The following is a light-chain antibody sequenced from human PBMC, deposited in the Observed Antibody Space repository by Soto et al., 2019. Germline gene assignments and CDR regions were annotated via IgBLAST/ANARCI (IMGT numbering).Light chain of an antibody. CDR3: QQYETFSGT. CDR2: DRS. V-gene: IGKV1-5*01. Sequence: VGDRVTITCRASQGVSYWLAWYQQKPGKAPKLLIYDRSSLASGVPRRFSGSGSGTEFILTISSLQPDDGATYYCQQYETFSGTFGPGTKVDIK. CDR1: QGVSYW. J-gene: IGKJ1*01.